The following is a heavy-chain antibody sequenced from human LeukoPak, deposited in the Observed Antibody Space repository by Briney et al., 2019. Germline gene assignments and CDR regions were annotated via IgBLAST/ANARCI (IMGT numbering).Heavy chain of an antibody. D-gene: IGHD4-11*01. Sequence: KPSETLSLTCTVSGGSISSYYWSWIRQPAGKGLEWIGRIYTSGSTKCNPSLESRVTISVDTSKNQFSLKLSSVTAADTAVYYCTRGANSNYVYDYWGQGTLVTVSS. J-gene: IGHJ4*02. CDR1: GGSISSYY. CDR2: IYTSGST. CDR3: TRGANSNYVYDY. V-gene: IGHV4-4*07.